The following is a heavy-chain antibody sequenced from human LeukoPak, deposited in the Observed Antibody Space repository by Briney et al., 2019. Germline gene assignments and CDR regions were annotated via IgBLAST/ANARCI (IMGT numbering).Heavy chain of an antibody. V-gene: IGHV3-7*01. CDR1: GLTVSNHW. CDR3: ARGPWDYYDSSNYRTFDY. CDR2: IREERGQE. D-gene: IGHD3-22*01. Sequence: PGGSLRLSCVASGLTVSNHWMSWVRQAPGKGLEWVANIREERGQEYYVDSVKGRFTISRDNARNSLYLQMYTLRVEDTAVYYCARGPWDYYDSSNYRTFDYWGQGTLVTVSS. J-gene: IGHJ4*02.